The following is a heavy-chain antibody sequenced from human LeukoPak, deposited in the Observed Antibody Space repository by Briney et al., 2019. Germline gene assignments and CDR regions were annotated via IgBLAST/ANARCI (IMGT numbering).Heavy chain of an antibody. CDR1: GYTFTGYY. V-gene: IGHV1-2*02. CDR2: TNPNSGGT. D-gene: IGHD6-13*01. CDR3: ANLPTIAAAEFTDSY. Sequence: GASVKVSCKASGYTFTGYYMHWVRQAPGQGLEWMGWTNPNSGGTNYAQKFQGRVTMTRDTSISTAYMELSRLRSDDTAVYYCANLPTIAAAEFTDSYWGQGTLVTVSS. J-gene: IGHJ4*02.